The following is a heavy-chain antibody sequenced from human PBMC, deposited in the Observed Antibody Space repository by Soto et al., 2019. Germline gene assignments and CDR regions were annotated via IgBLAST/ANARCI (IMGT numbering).Heavy chain of an antibody. J-gene: IGHJ4*02. Sequence: PSPTLSLPCAISGDSVSSNSAAWNWIRQSPSRGLEWLGSTYYRSKWYNDYAVSVKSRITINPDTSKNQFSLQLNSVTPENTAVYYCARGESISVAWYDYWGQGTLVTVSS. V-gene: IGHV6-1*01. CDR3: ARGESISVAWYDY. CDR1: GDSVSSNSAA. D-gene: IGHD6-19*01. CDR2: TYYRSKWYN.